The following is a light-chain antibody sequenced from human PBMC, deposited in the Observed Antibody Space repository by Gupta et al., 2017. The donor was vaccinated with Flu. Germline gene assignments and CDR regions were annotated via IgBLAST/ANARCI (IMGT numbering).Light chain of an antibody. Sequence: TSSDVGAYNYVSWYQEHPGKVPKLMIYDVSNRPSVVSNRFSGAKSGNTASLTIYGLQAEDEADYYCSSYTSSATRVFGTGTKVTVL. CDR3: SSYTSSATRV. V-gene: IGLV2-14*03. CDR2: DVS. CDR1: SSDVGAYNY. J-gene: IGLJ1*01.